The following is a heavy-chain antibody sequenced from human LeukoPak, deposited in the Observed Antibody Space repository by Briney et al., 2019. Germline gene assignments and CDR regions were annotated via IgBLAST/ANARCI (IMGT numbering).Heavy chain of an antibody. D-gene: IGHD2-15*01. Sequence: SETLSLTCTVSGGSINNYYWSWIRQPAGTGLEWIGRIYTRGSTNYNPSLKSRVTMSVDTSKNQFSLKLSSVTAADTAVYYRARGRYCSADICSGGDAFDIWGQGTMVSVSS. V-gene: IGHV4-4*07. CDR3: ARGRYCSADICSGGDAFDI. CDR2: IYTRGST. CDR1: GGSINNYY. J-gene: IGHJ3*02.